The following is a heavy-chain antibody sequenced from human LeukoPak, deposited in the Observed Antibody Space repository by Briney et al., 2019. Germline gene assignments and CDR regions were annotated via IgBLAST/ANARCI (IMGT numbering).Heavy chain of an antibody. V-gene: IGHV3-15*01. CDR2: IKSKTDGGTT. CDR3: TTDPVAADDY. CDR1: GFTFSSYE. D-gene: IGHD6-19*01. J-gene: IGHJ4*02. Sequence: GGSLRLSCAASGFTFSSYEMNWVRQAPGKGLEWVGRIKSKTDGGTTDYAAPVKGRFAISRDDSKNTLYLQMNSLKTEDTAVYYCTTDPVAADDYWGQGTLVTVSS.